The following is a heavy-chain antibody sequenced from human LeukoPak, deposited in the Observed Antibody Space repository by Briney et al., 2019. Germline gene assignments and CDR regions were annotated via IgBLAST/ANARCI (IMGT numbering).Heavy chain of an antibody. Sequence: SVKVSCKASGGTFSNYAISWVRQAPGQGLEWMGAIIPIFGTANYAQKFQGRVTITADESTSTAYMELSSLRPEDTAVYYCARILSSSWYEYFHHWGQGTLVTVSS. J-gene: IGHJ1*01. D-gene: IGHD6-19*01. CDR3: ARILSSSWYEYFHH. V-gene: IGHV1-69*13. CDR2: IIPIFGTA. CDR1: GGTFSNYA.